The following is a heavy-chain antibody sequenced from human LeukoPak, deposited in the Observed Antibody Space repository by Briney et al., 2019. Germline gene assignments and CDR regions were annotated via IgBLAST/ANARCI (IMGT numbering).Heavy chain of an antibody. D-gene: IGHD7-27*01. V-gene: IGHV1-69*05. CDR2: IIPIFGTA. J-gene: IGHJ4*02. CDR3: ARDRISPRTGDNPYYFDY. Sequence: SVKVSCKASGGTFSSYATSWVRQTPGQGLEWMGRIIPIFGTANYAQKFQGRVTITTDESTSTAYMELSSLRSEDTAVYYCARDRISPRTGDNPYYFDYWGQGTLVTVSS. CDR1: GGTFSSYA.